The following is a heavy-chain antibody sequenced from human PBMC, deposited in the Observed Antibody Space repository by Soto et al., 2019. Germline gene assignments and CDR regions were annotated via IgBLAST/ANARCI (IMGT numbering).Heavy chain of an antibody. J-gene: IGHJ1*01. V-gene: IGHV4-4*07. Sequence: SETLSLTCFVSGDSIISYHWSWIRQSAGKGLEWIGRIHSSGSTQYNPSLKSRVTMSVDMSKNQFSLRVTSVSAADTAIEYCARGIAALHW. CDR2: IHSSGST. CDR3: ARGIAALH. CDR1: GDSIISYH. D-gene: IGHD6-13*01.